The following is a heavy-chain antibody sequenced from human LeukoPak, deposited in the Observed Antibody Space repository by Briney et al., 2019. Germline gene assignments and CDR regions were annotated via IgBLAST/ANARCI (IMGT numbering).Heavy chain of an antibody. V-gene: IGHV1-18*01. D-gene: IGHD3-10*01. J-gene: IGHJ1*01. CDR1: GYIFTSYG. Sequence: ASVKVSCKAPGYIFTSYGISWVRQAPGQGLEWMGWISVYNGNTNYAQKVQGRVTMTTDTSTSTAYMELRSLRSDDTAVYYCARDPATMVRGPPKHWGQGTLVTVSS. CDR2: ISVYNGNT. CDR3: ARDPATMVRGPPKH.